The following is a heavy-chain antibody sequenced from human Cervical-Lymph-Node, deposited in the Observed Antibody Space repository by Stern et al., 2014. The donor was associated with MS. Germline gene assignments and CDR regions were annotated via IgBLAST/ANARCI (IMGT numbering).Heavy chain of an antibody. CDR3: ARAIRDSSGYAY. CDR2: INAGNGNT. Sequence: QVQLVQSGAEVKKPGASVKVSCKASGYTFTSYAMHWVRQAPGHRLEWMGGINAGNGNTKYSQKFQGRVTITRDTSASTAYMELSSLRSEDTAVYYCARAIRDSSGYAYWGQGTLVTVSS. D-gene: IGHD3-22*01. V-gene: IGHV1-3*01. J-gene: IGHJ4*02. CDR1: GYTFTSYA.